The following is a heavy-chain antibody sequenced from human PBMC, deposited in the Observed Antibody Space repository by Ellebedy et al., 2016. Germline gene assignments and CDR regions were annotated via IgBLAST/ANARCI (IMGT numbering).Heavy chain of an antibody. V-gene: IGHV5-10-1*04. D-gene: IGHD3-16*01. CDR2: IDPSDSYT. CDR3: ARHLGEGLRWAIDY. CDR1: GYSFTSYW. J-gene: IGHJ4*02. Sequence: GESLKISCKGSGYSFTSYWISWVRQMPGKGLEWMGRIDPSDSYTNYSPSFQGQVTISADKSINSAYLQWSSLKASDTAMYYCARHLGEGLRWAIDYWGQGTLVTVSS.